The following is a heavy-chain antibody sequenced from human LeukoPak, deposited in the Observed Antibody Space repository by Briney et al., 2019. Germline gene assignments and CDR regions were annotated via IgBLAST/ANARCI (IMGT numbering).Heavy chain of an antibody. CDR3: ARDRVPPHPRAHFDY. D-gene: IGHD3-10*01. J-gene: IGHJ4*02. V-gene: IGHV1-2*02. Sequence: ASVKVSCKASGYTFTGYYMHWVRQAPGQGLEWMGWINPNSGGTNYAQKFQGRVTMTRDTSISTAYMELSRLRSDDTAVYYCARDRVPPHPRAHFDYWGQGTLVTVSS. CDR1: GYTFTGYY. CDR2: INPNSGGT.